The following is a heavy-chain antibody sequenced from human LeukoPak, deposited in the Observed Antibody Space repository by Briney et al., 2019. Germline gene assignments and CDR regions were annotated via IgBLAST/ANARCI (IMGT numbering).Heavy chain of an antibody. CDR1: GFTFSSYA. V-gene: IGHV3-23*01. Sequence: PGGSLRLSCAASGFTFSSYAMSWVRQAPGKGLEWVSAIGGSGGTTYYADSVKGRFTISRDNSQNTLYLQMNSLRAEDTAIYFCAKSPLEYCSSSTCYLYFDYWGQGTLVTVSS. D-gene: IGHD2/OR15-2a*01. CDR3: AKSPLEYCSSSTCYLYFDY. CDR2: IGGSGGTT. J-gene: IGHJ4*02.